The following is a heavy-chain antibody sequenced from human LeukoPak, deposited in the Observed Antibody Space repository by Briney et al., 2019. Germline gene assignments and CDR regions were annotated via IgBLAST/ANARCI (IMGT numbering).Heavy chain of an antibody. V-gene: IGHV4-34*01. J-gene: IGHJ4*02. Sequence: SETLSLTCAVYGGSFSGYYWCWIRQPPGKGLEWIGEINHSGSTNYNPSLKSRVTISVDTSKNQFSLKLSSVTAADTAVYYCARGYYLDIVVVPAANYFDYWGQGTLVTVSS. D-gene: IGHD2-2*03. CDR3: ARGYYLDIVVVPAANYFDY. CDR2: INHSGST. CDR1: GGSFSGYY.